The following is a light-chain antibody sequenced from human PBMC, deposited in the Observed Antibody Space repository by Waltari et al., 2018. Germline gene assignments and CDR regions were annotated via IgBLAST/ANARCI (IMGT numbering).Light chain of an antibody. CDR1: SSDVGGYKH. CDR2: EVS. V-gene: IGLV2-14*01. Sequence: QSALTQAAPVSGSPGQALTISCTGTSSDVGGYKHVSWYQHHPGKAPKLIISEVSNRPSGVSYRFSGSKSGNTASLTISGLQAEDEADYYCSSYTSSSIPYVFGTGTKVTVL. CDR3: SSYTSSSIPYV. J-gene: IGLJ1*01.